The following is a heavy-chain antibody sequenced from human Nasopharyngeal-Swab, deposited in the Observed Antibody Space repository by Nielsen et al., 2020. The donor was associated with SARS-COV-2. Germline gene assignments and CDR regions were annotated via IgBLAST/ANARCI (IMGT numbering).Heavy chain of an antibody. Sequence: SVKVSCKASGGTVSSYAISWVRQAPGQGLEWMGRIIPILGIPNYAQKFQGRLTITADKSTSTAYMELSSLRSEDTAVYYCARGALLGYCSSTDCYHYMDVWGRGTTVTVSS. CDR2: IIPILGIP. J-gene: IGHJ6*03. D-gene: IGHD2-2*01. CDR3: ARGALLGYCSSTDCYHYMDV. V-gene: IGHV1-69*04. CDR1: GGTVSSYA.